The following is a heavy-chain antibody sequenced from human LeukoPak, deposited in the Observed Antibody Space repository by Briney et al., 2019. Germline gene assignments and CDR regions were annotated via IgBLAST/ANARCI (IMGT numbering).Heavy chain of an antibody. V-gene: IGHV4-59*01. D-gene: IGHD6-13*01. J-gene: IGHJ5*02. CDR2: TYYSGST. CDR1: GGSISSYY. CDR3: ARAEGGSWYNWFDP. Sequence: PPETLSLTCTVSGGSISSYYWSWIRHPPGKGLEWIGYTYYSGSTNYNPSLKRRVTISVDTSKNQITLKLSSVTAPDTDVYYCARAEGGSWYNWFDPWGQGTLVTVSS.